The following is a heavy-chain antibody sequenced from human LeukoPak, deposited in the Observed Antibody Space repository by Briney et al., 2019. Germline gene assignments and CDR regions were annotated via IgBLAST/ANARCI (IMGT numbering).Heavy chain of an antibody. CDR3: AVHYDFWSGYYPHDY. J-gene: IGHJ4*02. CDR2: ISGSGGST. D-gene: IGHD3-3*01. CDR1: GLTFSSYA. V-gene: IGHV3-23*01. Sequence: GGSLRLSCTASGLTFSSYAMSWVRQAPGKGLEWVSAISGSGGSTYYADSVKGRFTISRDNSKNTLYLQMNSLRAEDTAVYYCAVHYDFWSGYYPHDYWGQGTLVTVSS.